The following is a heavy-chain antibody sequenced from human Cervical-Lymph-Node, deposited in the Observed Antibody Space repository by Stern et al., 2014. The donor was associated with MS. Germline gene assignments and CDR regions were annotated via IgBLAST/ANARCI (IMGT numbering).Heavy chain of an antibody. CDR2: ISWNSGTI. D-gene: IGHD6-19*01. V-gene: IGHV3-9*01. J-gene: IGHJ6*02. CDR3: VKESGGEVAGPGFFQYYYGMDV. CDR1: GFTFDEYA. Sequence: EVQLVESGGGLVQPGRSLRLSCAASGFTFDEYAMHWVRQAPGQGLEWVSGISWNSGTIGYADSVKGRFTVSRDNAKKSVYLQINSLRAEDTALYLCVKESGGEVAGPGFFQYYYGMDVWGQGTTVTVSS.